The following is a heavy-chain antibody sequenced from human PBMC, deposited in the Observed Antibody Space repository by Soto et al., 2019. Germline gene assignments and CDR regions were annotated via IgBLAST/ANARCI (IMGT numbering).Heavy chain of an antibody. CDR1: GFTFSSYS. Sequence: EVQLVESGGGLVKPGGSLRLSCAASGFTFSSYSMNWVRQAPGKGLEWVSSISSSSSYIYYADSVKGRFTISRDNAKNSLYLQMNSLRAEDTAVYYCARGNYYGSGEGERRAGYWGQGTLVTVSS. CDR2: ISSSSSYI. V-gene: IGHV3-21*01. D-gene: IGHD3-10*01. J-gene: IGHJ4*02. CDR3: ARGNYYGSGEGERRAGY.